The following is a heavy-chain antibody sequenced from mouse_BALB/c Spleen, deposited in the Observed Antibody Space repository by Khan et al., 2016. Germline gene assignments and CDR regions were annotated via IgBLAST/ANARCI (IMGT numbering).Heavy chain of an antibody. CDR2: ISSGGST. Sequence: EVELVESGGGLVKPGGSLKLSCAASGFTFSSYSMSWVRQTPEKRLEWVASISSGGSTSYPDILKDRFTISRDNARNILYLQMSSLRSEDTAMYYCTSKVYYLDYWGQGTTLTVSS. J-gene: IGHJ2*01. CDR1: GFTFSSYS. CDR3: TSKVYYLDY. V-gene: IGHV5-6-5*01.